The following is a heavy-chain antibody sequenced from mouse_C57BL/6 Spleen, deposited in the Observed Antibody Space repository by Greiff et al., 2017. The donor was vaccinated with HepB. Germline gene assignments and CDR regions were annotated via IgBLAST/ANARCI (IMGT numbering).Heavy chain of an antibody. D-gene: IGHD3-3*01. Sequence: KLMESGGGLVKPGGSLKLSCAASGFTFSSYAMSWVRQTPEKRLEWVATISDGGSYTYYPDNVKGRFTISRDNAKNNLYLQMSHLKSEDTAMYYCARVGLGENAMDYWGQGTSVTVSS. V-gene: IGHV5-4*03. J-gene: IGHJ4*01. CDR2: ISDGGSYT. CDR1: GFTFSSYA. CDR3: ARVGLGENAMDY.